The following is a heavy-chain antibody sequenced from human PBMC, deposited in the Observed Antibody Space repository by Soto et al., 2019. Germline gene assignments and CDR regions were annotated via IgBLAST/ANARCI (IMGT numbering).Heavy chain of an antibody. J-gene: IGHJ4*02. Sequence: QVQLQESGPGLVKPSETLSLTCTVSGGSLTSYYWSWIRQPPGKGLEWIGFVYYTGIARYNPSLKIRVXXXVXXSKNQFPLKLTSVTAADTAIYYCARRIVSTETFDYWGQGTLVTVSS. V-gene: IGHV4-59*08. CDR1: GGSLTSYY. CDR3: ARRIVSTETFDY. CDR2: VYYTGIA. D-gene: IGHD5-12*01.